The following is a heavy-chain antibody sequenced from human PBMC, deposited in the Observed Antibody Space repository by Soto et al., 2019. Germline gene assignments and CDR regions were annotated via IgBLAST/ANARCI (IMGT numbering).Heavy chain of an antibody. V-gene: IGHV1-69*06. CDR1: GGTFNNYV. CDR2: ILPIFATA. D-gene: IGHD2-2*01. Sequence: QVQLVQSGGEVKKPGSSVKVSCKASGGTFNNYVVNWVRQAPGQGLEWMGGILPIFATANYAQKFQGRVTITADKSTSTAYMELTSPRSEDTAVYYCAGRCDSTTCLGHFDYWGQGTLVTVAS. J-gene: IGHJ4*02. CDR3: AGRCDSTTCLGHFDY.